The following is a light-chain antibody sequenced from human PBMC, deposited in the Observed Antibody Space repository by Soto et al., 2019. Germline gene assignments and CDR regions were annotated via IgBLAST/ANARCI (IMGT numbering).Light chain of an antibody. CDR2: DVS. J-gene: IGLJ1*01. V-gene: IGLV2-11*01. CDR1: SSYVGGYNY. Sequence: QSVLTQPRSVSGSPGQSVTISCTGTSSYVGGYNYVSWYQQHPGKAPKLMIYDVSKRPSGVPDRFSGSKSGNTASLTISGLQAEDEADYYCCSYAGSQTYVFGTGTKVTVL. CDR3: CSYAGSQTYV.